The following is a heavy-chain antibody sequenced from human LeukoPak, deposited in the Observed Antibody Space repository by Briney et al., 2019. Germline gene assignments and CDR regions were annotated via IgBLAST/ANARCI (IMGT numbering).Heavy chain of an antibody. Sequence: SETLSLTCTVSGGSISSSSYYWGWIRQPPGKGLEWIGSIYYSGSTYYNPSLKSRVTISVDTSKNQFSLKLSSVTAADTVVYYCARDEGSSSPPYAFDIWGQGTMVTVSS. V-gene: IGHV4-39*02. D-gene: IGHD6-13*01. J-gene: IGHJ3*02. CDR1: GGSISSSSYY. CDR3: ARDEGSSSPPYAFDI. CDR2: IYYSGST.